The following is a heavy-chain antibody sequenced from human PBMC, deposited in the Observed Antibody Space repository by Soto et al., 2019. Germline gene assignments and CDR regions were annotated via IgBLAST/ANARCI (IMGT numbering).Heavy chain of an antibody. Sequence: GGSLRLSCAASGFTFRSYSMNWVRQAPGKGLEWVSSISSSSSYIYYADSVKGRFTISRDNAKNSLYLQMNSLRAEDTAVYYCARDVGCTNGVCPADYFDYWGQGTLVTVSS. CDR1: GFTFRSYS. J-gene: IGHJ4*02. V-gene: IGHV3-21*01. CDR3: ARDVGCTNGVCPADYFDY. CDR2: ISSSSSYI. D-gene: IGHD2-8*01.